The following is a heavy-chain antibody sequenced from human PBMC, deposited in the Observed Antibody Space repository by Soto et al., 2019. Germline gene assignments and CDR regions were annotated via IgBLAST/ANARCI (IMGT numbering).Heavy chain of an antibody. V-gene: IGHV3-30*18. CDR2: IIYDGSKK. Sequence: QVQLVQSGGGVVQPGRSLRLSCVVSGLNFSNYAMHWVRQAPGQGLEWVAVIIYDGSKKYYAESVEGRFTVSRDNSKNTLYLQMNSLSADDTAVYYCAKYSSSGSGGWWGYFDYWGQGTLVTVSS. D-gene: IGHD1-26*01. J-gene: IGHJ4*02. CDR1: GLNFSNYA. CDR3: AKYSSSGSGGWWGYFDY.